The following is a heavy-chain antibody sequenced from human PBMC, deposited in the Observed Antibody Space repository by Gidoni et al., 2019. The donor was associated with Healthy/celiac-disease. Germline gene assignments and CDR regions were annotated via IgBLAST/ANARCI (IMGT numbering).Heavy chain of an antibody. CDR1: GYTFTSYA. CDR2: INAGNGNT. D-gene: IGHD3-3*01. J-gene: IGHJ4*02. CDR3: ARDAGLYYDFWSGFDY. V-gene: IGHV1-3*01. Sequence: QVQLVQSGAEVKKPGASVQGSCKASGYTFTSYAMHWVRQAPGQRLEWMGWINAGNGNTKYSQKFQGRVTITRDTSASTAYMELSSLRSEDTAVYYCARDAGLYYDFWSGFDYWGQGTLVTVSS.